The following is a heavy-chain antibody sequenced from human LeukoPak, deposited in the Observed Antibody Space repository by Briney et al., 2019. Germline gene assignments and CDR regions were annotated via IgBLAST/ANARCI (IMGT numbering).Heavy chain of an antibody. CDR3: ARGSIRTAHWYFDL. V-gene: IGHV1-3*01. J-gene: IGHJ2*01. D-gene: IGHD4-17*01. CDR1: GYTFTSYA. CDR2: INAGNGNT. Sequence: ASVKVSCKASGYTFTSYAMHWVRQAPGQRLEWMGWINAGNGNTKYSQKFQGRVTITRDTSASTAYMELSSLRSEDTAVYYCARGSIRTAHWYFDLWGRGTLVTVSS.